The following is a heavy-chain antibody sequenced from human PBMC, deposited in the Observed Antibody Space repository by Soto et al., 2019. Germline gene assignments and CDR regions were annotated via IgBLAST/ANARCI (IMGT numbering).Heavy chain of an antibody. D-gene: IGHD4-17*01. Sequence: PSEALSVPCTVSGGSIRSYYWGWIRQPPGKGLEWIGYIYYSGSPNYNPSLKSRVTISVDTSKNQFSLKLSSVTAADTAVYYCARDHGDYSFDYWGQGTLVTVSS. V-gene: IGHV4-59*01. CDR1: GGSIRSYY. CDR2: IYYSGSP. CDR3: ARDHGDYSFDY. J-gene: IGHJ4*02.